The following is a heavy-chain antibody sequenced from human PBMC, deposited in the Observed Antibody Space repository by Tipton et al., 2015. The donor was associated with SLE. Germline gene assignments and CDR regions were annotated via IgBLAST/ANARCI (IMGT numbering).Heavy chain of an antibody. CDR2: IYHSGST. V-gene: IGHV4-59*08. CDR3: ARGVVVAAFDL. D-gene: IGHD2-15*01. J-gene: IGHJ2*01. CDR1: GGSISSHY. Sequence: TLSLTCTVSGGSISSHYWSWIRQPPGKGLEWIGSIYHSGSTYYNPSLKSRVTISVDTSKNQFSLKLSSVTAADTAAYYCARGVVVAAFDLWGRGTLVTVSS.